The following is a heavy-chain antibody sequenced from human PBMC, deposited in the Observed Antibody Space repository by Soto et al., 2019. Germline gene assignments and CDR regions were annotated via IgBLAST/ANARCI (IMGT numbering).Heavy chain of an antibody. Sequence: WSLRLSCAASGFTFSSYALNWVRQAPGKGLEWVSAISGSGGSTYYADSVKGRFTISRDNSKNTLYLQMNSLRAEDTAVYYCARDTQGYSYGRGSYYYGMDVWGQGTTVTVS. CDR2: ISGSGGST. D-gene: IGHD5-18*01. CDR3: ARDTQGYSYGRGSYYYGMDV. V-gene: IGHV3-23*01. J-gene: IGHJ6*02. CDR1: GFTFSSYA.